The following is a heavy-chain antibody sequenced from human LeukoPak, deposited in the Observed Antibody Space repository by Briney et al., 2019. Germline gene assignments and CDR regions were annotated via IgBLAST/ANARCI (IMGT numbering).Heavy chain of an antibody. CDR2: IYHSGST. Sequence: SETLSLTCTVSGYSISSGYYWGWIRQHPGKGLEWIGSIYHSGSTYYNPSLKSRVTISVDTSKNQFSLKLSSVTAADTAVYYCARNSYDSSGGAFDIWGQGTMVTVSS. V-gene: IGHV4-38-2*02. CDR1: GYSISSGYY. CDR3: ARNSYDSSGGAFDI. D-gene: IGHD3-22*01. J-gene: IGHJ3*02.